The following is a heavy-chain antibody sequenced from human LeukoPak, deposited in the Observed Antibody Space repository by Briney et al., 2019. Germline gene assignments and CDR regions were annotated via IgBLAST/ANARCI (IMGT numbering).Heavy chain of an antibody. D-gene: IGHD2-21*01. CDR1: GYSFTSYW. CDR3: ARRIGASNYFDY. Sequence: GESLKISCKGSGYSFTSYWIVWVRQMPGKGLEWMGIIYPGDSNTKYSPSFQGQVTISADKSISTTYLQCGSLKASDTAMYYCARRIGASNYFDYWGQGTLVTVSS. CDR2: IYPGDSNT. J-gene: IGHJ4*02. V-gene: IGHV5-51*01.